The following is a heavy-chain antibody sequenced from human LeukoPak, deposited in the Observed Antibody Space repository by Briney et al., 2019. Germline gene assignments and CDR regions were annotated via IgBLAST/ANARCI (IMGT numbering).Heavy chain of an antibody. Sequence: GGSLRLSCTASGFTFSGHWIHWVRHAPGMGLVWVSRINERGTDSMYAESVKGRFTISRDNAKNTVYLQMNSLRAEDTAVYYCVRDETLWTLDWWGQGTLVSVSS. D-gene: IGHD1-1*01. J-gene: IGHJ4*02. CDR1: GFTFSGHW. CDR3: VRDETLWTLDW. V-gene: IGHV3-74*03. CDR2: INERGTDS.